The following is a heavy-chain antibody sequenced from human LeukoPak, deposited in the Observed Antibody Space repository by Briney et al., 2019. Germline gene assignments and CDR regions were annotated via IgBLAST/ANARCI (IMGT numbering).Heavy chain of an antibody. CDR3: ARVRMVRGVITYYYGMDV. CDR1: GYTFTSYG. V-gene: IGHV1-18*01. CDR2: ISAYNGNT. Sequence: ATVKVSCKASGYTFTSYGISWVRQAPGQGLEWMGWISAYNGNTNYAQKLQGRVTMTTDTSTSTAYMELRSLRSDDTAVYYCARVRMVRGVITYYYGMDVWGQGTTVTVSS. J-gene: IGHJ6*02. D-gene: IGHD3-10*01.